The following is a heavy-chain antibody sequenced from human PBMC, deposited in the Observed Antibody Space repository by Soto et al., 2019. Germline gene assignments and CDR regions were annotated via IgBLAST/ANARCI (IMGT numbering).Heavy chain of an antibody. CDR1: GYSITSGYY. CDR2: IYHDGNA. J-gene: IGHJ4*02. Sequence: PSETLSLTCAVSGYSITSGYYWGWVRQPPGKGLEWIGSIYHDGNAYYNPSLKSRVTILIDTSKNQISLKMTSVTAADSAVYYCQGGDFWGQGTRVTVSS. CDR3: QGGDF. V-gene: IGHV4-38-2*01. D-gene: IGHD3-16*01.